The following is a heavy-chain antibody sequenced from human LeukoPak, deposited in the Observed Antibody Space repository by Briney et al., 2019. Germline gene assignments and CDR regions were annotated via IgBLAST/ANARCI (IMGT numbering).Heavy chain of an antibody. J-gene: IGHJ4*02. CDR2: IYSGGSK. CDR1: GFTFSSNT. CDR3: ARGPAGYN. D-gene: IGHD1-1*01. Sequence: GGSLRLSCAASGFTFSSNTMRWVRQAPGKGLEWVSVIYSGGSKDYADSVKGRFTISRDNLKNTLYLQMNTLRAEDTAVYYCARGPAGYNWGQGTLVTVSS. V-gene: IGHV3-53*01.